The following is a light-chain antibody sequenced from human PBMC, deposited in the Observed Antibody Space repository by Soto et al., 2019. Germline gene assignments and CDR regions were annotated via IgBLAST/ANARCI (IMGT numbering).Light chain of an antibody. V-gene: IGKV1-5*01. CDR1: QSLNTR. CDR2: DAS. J-gene: IGKJ1*01. CDR3: QQYKSYST. Sequence: DIQLTQSPSTLSASVGDRVTLTCRASQSLNTRLAWYQQRPGKAPKLLIYDASTLESGVPSRFSGGGSGTEFTLTINNLQPDDLATYICQQYKSYSTFGQGTKVDI.